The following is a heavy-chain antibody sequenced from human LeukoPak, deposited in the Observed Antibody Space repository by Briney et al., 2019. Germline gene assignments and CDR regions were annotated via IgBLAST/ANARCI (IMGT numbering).Heavy chain of an antibody. J-gene: IGHJ4*02. D-gene: IGHD2-15*01. CDR2: INPKSGGT. Sequence: ASVKVSCKASGYTFTDYYIHWMWQASGQGLEWMGWINPKSGGTDYAQKFQGRVTMTKDTSISTVYMELRGLGPEDTALYYCAKVSKLGCSGGTCYSAFGYWGQGTLVTVSS. CDR1: GYTFTDYY. CDR3: AKVSKLGCSGGTCYSAFGY. V-gene: IGHV1-2*02.